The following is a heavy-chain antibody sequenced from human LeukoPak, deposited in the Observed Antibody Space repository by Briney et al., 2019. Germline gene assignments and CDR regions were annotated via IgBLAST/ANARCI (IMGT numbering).Heavy chain of an antibody. J-gene: IGHJ6*04. CDR3: ARCDCGDYPRRDTHGMDV. CDR1: GYTFTGYF. Sequence: ASVKVSCKASGYTFTGYFIHWVRQAPGQGLEWMGWIHPDSGGTHYAQKFQAWVTMARDTSISTAYLELTRLRSDDTAVYYCARCDCGDYPRRDTHGMDVWGKGTMVTVSS. V-gene: IGHV1-2*04. D-gene: IGHD4-17*01. CDR2: IHPDSGGT.